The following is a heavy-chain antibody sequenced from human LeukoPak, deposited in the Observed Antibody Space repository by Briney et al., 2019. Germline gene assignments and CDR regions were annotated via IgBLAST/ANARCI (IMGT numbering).Heavy chain of an antibody. D-gene: IGHD3-3*01. J-gene: IGHJ4*01. V-gene: IGHV1-18*01. CDR3: ARFLFTEPHFDY. CDR1: GYTFTSYG. Sequence: GASVKVSCKASGYTFTSYGISWVRQAPGQGREWMGWISAYNGNTNYAQKLKGRVTMTTDTSTSTAYMELRSLRSDDTAVYYCARFLFTEPHFDYWGHGTLVTVSS. CDR2: ISAYNGNT.